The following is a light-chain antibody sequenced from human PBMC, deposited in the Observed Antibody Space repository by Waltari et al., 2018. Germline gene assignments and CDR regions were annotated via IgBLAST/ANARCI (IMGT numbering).Light chain of an antibody. J-gene: IGLJ3*02. V-gene: IGLV2-14*03. CDR3: SSYTSSILSWV. CDR1: SSDVGGYNY. Sequence: QSALTQPASVSGSPGQSITISCTGTSSDVGGYNYVSWYQQHPGKAPKLMIYDVSNRTSGGFHRFSGSKSGNTASLTISGLQAEDEADYYCSSYTSSILSWVFGGGTKLTVL. CDR2: DVS.